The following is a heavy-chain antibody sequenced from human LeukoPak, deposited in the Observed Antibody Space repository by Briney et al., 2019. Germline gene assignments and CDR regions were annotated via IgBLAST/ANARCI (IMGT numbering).Heavy chain of an antibody. V-gene: IGHV3-30*02. Sequence: GGSLRLSCAASGFTFSSYEMNWVRQAPGKGLEWVAFIRYDGSNKYYADSVKGRFTISRDNSKNTLYLQMNSLRAEDTAVYYCAKRHDYDSSGILDYWGQGTLVTVSS. J-gene: IGHJ4*02. CDR2: IRYDGSNK. CDR1: GFTFSSYE. CDR3: AKRHDYDSSGILDY. D-gene: IGHD3-22*01.